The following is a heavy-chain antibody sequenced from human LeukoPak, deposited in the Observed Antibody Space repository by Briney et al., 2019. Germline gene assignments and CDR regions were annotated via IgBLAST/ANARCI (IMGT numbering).Heavy chain of an antibody. Sequence: PGGSLRLSCAASGFTFSSYSMNWVRQAPGKGLEWVSSISSSSSYIYYADSVKGRFTIPRDNAKNSLYLQMNSLRAEDTAVYYCARVGYSSSADAFDIWGQGTMVTVSS. CDR3: ARVGYSSSADAFDI. CDR2: ISSSSSYI. J-gene: IGHJ3*02. CDR1: GFTFSSYS. V-gene: IGHV3-21*01. D-gene: IGHD6-13*01.